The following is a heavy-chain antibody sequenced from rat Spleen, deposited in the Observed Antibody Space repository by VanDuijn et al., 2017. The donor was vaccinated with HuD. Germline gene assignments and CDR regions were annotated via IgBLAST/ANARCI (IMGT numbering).Heavy chain of an antibody. CDR1: GFTFSDYN. Sequence: EVQLVESGGDLVQPGRSLKLSCAASGFTFSDYNMAWVRQTPKKGLEWVATISYDGSGTFYRDSVKGRFTISRDNAKSTLYLQMDSLRSEDTATYYCTGPFDYWGQGVMVTVSS. CDR3: TGPFDY. J-gene: IGHJ2*01. CDR2: ISYDGSGT. V-gene: IGHV5-7*01.